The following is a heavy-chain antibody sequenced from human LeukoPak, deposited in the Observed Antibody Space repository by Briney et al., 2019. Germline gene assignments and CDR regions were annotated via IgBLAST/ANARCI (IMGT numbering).Heavy chain of an antibody. D-gene: IGHD3-16*01. J-gene: IGHJ4*02. CDR2: ISSTSSAI. CDR1: GFTFSSYG. CDR3: ARVIGSYGDSAY. V-gene: IGHV3-48*04. Sequence: PGGSLRLSCAASGFTFSSYGMHWVRQAPGKGLEWVSYISSTSSAIYYADSVKGRSTISRDNAKNSLYLQMNSLRAEDTAVYYCARVIGSYGDSAYWGQGTLVTVSS.